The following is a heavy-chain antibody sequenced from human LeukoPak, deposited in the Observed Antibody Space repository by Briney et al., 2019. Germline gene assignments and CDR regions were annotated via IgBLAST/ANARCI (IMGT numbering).Heavy chain of an antibody. J-gene: IGHJ6*03. V-gene: IGHV4-59*12. CDR1: GGSISSYY. Sequence: SETLSLTCTVSGGSISSYYWSWIRQPPGKGLEWIGYIYYSGSTNYNPSLKSRVTISVDTSKNQFSLKLSSVTAADTAVYYCARDLKSGCIGSSTSCYTPYYYYYMDVWGKGTTVTVSS. CDR3: ARDLKSGCIGSSTSCYTPYYYYYMDV. CDR2: IYYSGST. D-gene: IGHD2-2*02.